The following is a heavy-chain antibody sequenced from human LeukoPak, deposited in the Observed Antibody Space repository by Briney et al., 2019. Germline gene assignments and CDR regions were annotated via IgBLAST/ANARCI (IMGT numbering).Heavy chain of an antibody. CDR1: GYTFTDYY. CDR2: INTNTGNP. V-gene: IGHV7-4-1*02. J-gene: IGHJ6*03. CDR3: TREAPYFYYFMDV. Sequence: ASVKVSCKASGYTFTDYYMHWVRQAPGQGLEWMGWINTNTGNPTYAQGFTGRFVFSLDTSVSTAYLQISSLKAEDTAVYYCTREAPYFYYFMDVWGKGTTVTVSS.